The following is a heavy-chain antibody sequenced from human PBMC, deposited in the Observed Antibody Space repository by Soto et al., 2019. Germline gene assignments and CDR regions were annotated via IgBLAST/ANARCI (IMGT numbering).Heavy chain of an antibody. CDR1: GFTFSSYG. CDR2: ISYDGSNK. Sequence: QVQLVESGGGVVQPGRSLRLSCAASGFTFSSYGMHWVRQAPGKGLEWVAVISYDGSNKYYADSVKGRFTISRDNSKNTLYLQMNSLRAEDTAVYYCARGSGYPNYFDYWGQGTLVTVSS. D-gene: IGHD3-22*01. CDR3: ARGSGYPNYFDY. J-gene: IGHJ4*02. V-gene: IGHV3-30*03.